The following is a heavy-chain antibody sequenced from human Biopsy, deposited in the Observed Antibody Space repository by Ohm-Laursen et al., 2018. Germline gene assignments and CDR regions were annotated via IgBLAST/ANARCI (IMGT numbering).Heavy chain of an antibody. CDR1: GDAFLGYY. Sequence: ASVKVSCKAFGDAFLGYYLHWVRQAPGQGLEWMGSIYPNSGDTDFAQKFQGRVSMTRDTSVSTAYLELSSLRSDDTAIYYGARDLLEWSLPSWGQGTLVTVSS. CDR3: ARDLLEWSLPS. D-gene: IGHD3-3*01. J-gene: IGHJ4*02. CDR2: IYPNSGDT. V-gene: IGHV1-2*02.